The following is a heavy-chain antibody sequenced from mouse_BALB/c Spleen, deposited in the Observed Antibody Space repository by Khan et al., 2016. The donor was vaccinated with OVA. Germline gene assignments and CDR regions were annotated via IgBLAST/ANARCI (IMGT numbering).Heavy chain of an antibody. CDR1: GYTFTNYG. D-gene: IGHD2-10*01. CDR3: ARPPYFSYVMGY. Sequence: LVESGPELKKPGETVKISCKASGYTFTNYGMNWVKQAPGKGLKWMGWINTYTGEPTYADDFKGRFAFSLETSASTAYLQINNLKNEDTATYFCARPPYFSYVMGYWGQGTPVTVSS. CDR2: INTYTGEP. V-gene: IGHV9-3-1*01. J-gene: IGHJ4*01.